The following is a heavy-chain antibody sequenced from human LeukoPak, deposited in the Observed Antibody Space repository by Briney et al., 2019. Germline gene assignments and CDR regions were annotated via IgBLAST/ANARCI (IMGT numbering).Heavy chain of an antibody. CDR2: TRNKANSYTT. CDR1: GFTFSDHY. D-gene: IGHD3-3*01. CDR3: ARSGFWSGYRPI. J-gene: IGHJ4*02. V-gene: IGHV3-72*01. Sequence: TGGPLRLSCAASGFTFSDHYMDWVRQAPGKGLEWVGRTRNKANSYTTEYAASVKGRFTISRDDSKNSLYLQMNSLKTEDTAVYYCARSGFWSGYRPIWGQGTLVTVSS.